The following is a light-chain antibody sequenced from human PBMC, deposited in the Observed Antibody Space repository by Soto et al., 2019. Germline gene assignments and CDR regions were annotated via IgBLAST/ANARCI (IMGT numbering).Light chain of an antibody. CDR3: QSYDSSLTGSRV. CDR2: VNT. Sequence: QSVLRQLPSVSGAPGQRLTISCTGSSSNIGAGYDVHWYQHLPGAAPKLLIYVNTNRPSGVPDRFSGSKSGTSASLAITGLQAEDEADYYCQSYDSSLTGSRVFGTGTKVTVL. J-gene: IGLJ1*01. CDR1: SSNIGAGYD. V-gene: IGLV1-40*01.